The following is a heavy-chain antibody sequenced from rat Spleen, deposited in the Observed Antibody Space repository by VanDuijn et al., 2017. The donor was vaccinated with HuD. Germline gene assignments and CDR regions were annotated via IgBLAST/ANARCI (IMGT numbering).Heavy chain of an antibody. CDR3: ARGDSPYHYDAPFAY. Sequence: EVQLVESGGGLVQPGRSLKLSCVASGFTLNNYWMTWIRQAPGKGLEWVASITNTGRSTYYPDSVRGRFAISRDTAENTLYLQMSSLRSEDTATYYCARGDSPYHYDAPFAYWGQGTLVTVSS. CDR2: ITNTGRST. CDR1: GFTLNNYW. V-gene: IGHV5-31*01. D-gene: IGHD1-12*01. J-gene: IGHJ3*01.